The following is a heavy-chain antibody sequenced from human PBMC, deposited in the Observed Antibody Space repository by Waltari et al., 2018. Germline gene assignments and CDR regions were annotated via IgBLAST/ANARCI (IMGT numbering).Heavy chain of an antibody. CDR1: GDTCTSYD. Sequence: QVQLVQYGAEVKKPGASVKVSCKVAGDTCTSYDINWVRQATGQGLEWMGWMNPNSGNTGYAQKFQGRVTITRNTSISTAYMELSSLRSEDTAVYYCARAMGDWSIIPLGYWGQGTLVTVSS. J-gene: IGHJ4*02. CDR3: ARAMGDWSIIPLGY. D-gene: IGHD3-3*01. CDR2: MNPNSGNT. V-gene: IGHV1-8*03.